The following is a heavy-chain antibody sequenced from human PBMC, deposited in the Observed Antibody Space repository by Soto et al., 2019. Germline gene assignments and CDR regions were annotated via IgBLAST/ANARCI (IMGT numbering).Heavy chain of an antibody. CDR2: INSDGSST. V-gene: IGHV3-74*01. D-gene: IGHD2-2*01. Sequence: PGGSLRLSCVASGFTFSNYWMHWVRQAPGKGLVWVSRINSDGSSTNYADSVKGRFTISRDNAKNTLYLQMNSLRAEDTAVYYCARDRVGYCSRTSCSLVPPAAFDIWGQGTMVTVSS. CDR3: ARDRVGYCSRTSCSLVPPAAFDI. J-gene: IGHJ3*02. CDR1: GFTFSNYW.